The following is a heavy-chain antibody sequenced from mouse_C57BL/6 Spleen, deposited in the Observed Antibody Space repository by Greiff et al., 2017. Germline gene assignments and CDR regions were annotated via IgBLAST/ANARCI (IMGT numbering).Heavy chain of an antibody. J-gene: IGHJ4*01. CDR3: ARELITTVVATSEAMDY. CDR2: IYPRSGNT. V-gene: IGHV1-81*01. CDR1: GYTFTSYG. D-gene: IGHD1-1*01. Sequence: VQLQQSGAELARPGASVKLSCKASGYTFTSYGISWVKQRTGQGLEWIGEIYPRSGNTYYNEKFKGKATLTADKSSSTAYMELRSLTSEDSAVYFCARELITTVVATSEAMDYWGQGTSVTVSS.